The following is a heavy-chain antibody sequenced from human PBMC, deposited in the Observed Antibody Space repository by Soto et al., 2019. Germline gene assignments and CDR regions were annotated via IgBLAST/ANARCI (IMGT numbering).Heavy chain of an antibody. Sequence: GGSLRLSCGASGFTFSSYSMNWVRQAPGKGLEWVSSISSSSSSYIYYADSVKGRFTISRDNAKNSLYLQMNSLRAEDTAVYYCARDSGSRLAYFDYWGQGTLVTVSS. CDR1: GFTFSSYS. V-gene: IGHV3-21*01. CDR3: ARDSGSRLAYFDY. J-gene: IGHJ4*02. D-gene: IGHD6-19*01. CDR2: ISSSSSSYI.